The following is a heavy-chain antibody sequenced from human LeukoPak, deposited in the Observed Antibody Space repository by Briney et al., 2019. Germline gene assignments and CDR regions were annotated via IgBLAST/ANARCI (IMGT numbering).Heavy chain of an antibody. D-gene: IGHD6-19*01. V-gene: IGHV3-30*02. J-gene: IGHJ3*02. CDR2: IRYDGSNK. Sequence: SGGSLRVSCAASGCTFSSYGMHWVRQAPGKGLEWVAFIRYDGSNKYYADSVKGRFTISRDNSKNTLYLQMNSLRAEDTAVYYCAKDYGDSSGWYSVAFDIWGQGTMVTVSS. CDR1: GCTFSSYG. CDR3: AKDYGDSSGWYSVAFDI.